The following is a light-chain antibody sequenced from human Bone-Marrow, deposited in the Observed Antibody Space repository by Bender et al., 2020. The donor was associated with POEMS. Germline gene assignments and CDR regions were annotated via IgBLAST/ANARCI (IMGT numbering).Light chain of an antibody. J-gene: IGLJ2*01. CDR3: QSADSSGSYVL. CDR1: NIGSDS. CDR2: KDR. Sequence: SYELTQPPSVSVAPGQTARITCGGNNIGSDSVHWYQQKPGQAPVMVMYKDRERPSGIPERFSGSSSGTTVTLTISGVQAEDEADYHCQSADSSGSYVLFGGGTKLTVL. V-gene: IGLV3-25*03.